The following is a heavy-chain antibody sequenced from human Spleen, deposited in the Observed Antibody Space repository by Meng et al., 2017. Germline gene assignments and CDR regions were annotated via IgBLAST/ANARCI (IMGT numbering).Heavy chain of an antibody. CDR3: VRSSGWVRTGFDP. CDR2: IGHSGIT. J-gene: IGHJ5*02. Sequence: VQLQQWGAGLLKPSETPSLTCAVFGGSLSGYYCNWFRQPPGKGLEWIGSIGHSGITYYTPSLKSRVTVSIDTSKSQFSLKLTSVTAADTAVYYCVRSSGWVRTGFDPWGQGTLVTVSS. D-gene: IGHD6-19*01. CDR1: GGSLSGYY. V-gene: IGHV4-34*01.